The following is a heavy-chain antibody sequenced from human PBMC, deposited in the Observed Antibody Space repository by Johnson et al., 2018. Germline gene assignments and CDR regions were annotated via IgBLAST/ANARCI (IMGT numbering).Heavy chain of an antibody. V-gene: IGHV3-33*01. CDR3: ARFTGGGWVGTFDV. CDR1: GFTFSRHG. D-gene: IGHD2-15*01. J-gene: IGHJ3*01. Sequence: QVQLQESGGGVVQPGRSLRLSCVASGFTFSRHGMHWIRQAPGKGLEWVAVIWYDGSKEYYVESVKGRFTISRYNSKNTLHLQMNSLRAEDTAIYYCARFTGGGWVGTFDVCGQGTMVTVSS. CDR2: IWYDGSKE.